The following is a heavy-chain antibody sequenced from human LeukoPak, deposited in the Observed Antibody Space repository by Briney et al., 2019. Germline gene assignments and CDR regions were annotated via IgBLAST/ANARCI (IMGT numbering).Heavy chain of an antibody. CDR2: ISSSSSYI. D-gene: IGHD3-3*01. CDR1: GFTFSSYS. V-gene: IGHV3-21*04. J-gene: IGHJ4*02. Sequence: PGGSLRLSCAASGFTFSSYSMNWVRQAPGKGLEWVSSISSSSSYIYYADSVRGRFTISRDNSKNTLYLQMNSLRAEDTAVYYCAKSGINYDFWSGSDYWGQGTLVTVSS. CDR3: AKSGINYDFWSGSDY.